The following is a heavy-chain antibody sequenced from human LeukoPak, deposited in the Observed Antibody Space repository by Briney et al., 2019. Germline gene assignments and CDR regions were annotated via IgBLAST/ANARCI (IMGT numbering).Heavy chain of an antibody. CDR3: VRELPAENYFDY. CDR1: GGSISSYY. V-gene: IGHV4-30-4*08. J-gene: IGHJ4*02. Sequence: SETLSLTCTVSGGSISSYYWSWIRQPPGKGLEWIGYIYYSGNTYYNPSLKSRVTISVDTSKNQFSLKLSSVTAADTAVYYCVRELPAENYFDYWGQGTLVTVSS. CDR2: IYYSGNT.